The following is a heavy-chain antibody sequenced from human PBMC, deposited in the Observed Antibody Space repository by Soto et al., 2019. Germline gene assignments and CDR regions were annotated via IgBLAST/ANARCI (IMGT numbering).Heavy chain of an antibody. V-gene: IGHV4-39*01. D-gene: IGHD2-21*02. J-gene: IGHJ4*02. CDR2: IHYGGIT. Sequence: PSETRSLTCSVSGVSVTSCCYYWCWIRQPPEKGLEWIGNIHYGGITYYNLALKRRVAMSVDTSKNQYSLRLDSLTVADTAVYYCARFLVPASRHSDLDSWGQGTRVTV. CDR3: ARFLVPASRHSDLDS. CDR1: GVSVTSCCYY.